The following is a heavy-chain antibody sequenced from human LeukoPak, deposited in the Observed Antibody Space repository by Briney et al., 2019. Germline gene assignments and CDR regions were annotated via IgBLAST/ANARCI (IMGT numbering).Heavy chain of an antibody. D-gene: IGHD5-12*01. CDR1: RFTFSSYG. Sequence: GGSLRLSCAASRFTFSSYGMHWVRQAPGKGLEWVAFIRYDGSNKYYADSVKGRFTISRDNSKNTLYLQMNSLRAEDTAVYYCARAIRRYGGYGSDYWGQGTLVTVSS. CDR3: ARAIRRYGGYGSDY. CDR2: IRYDGSNK. V-gene: IGHV3-30*02. J-gene: IGHJ4*02.